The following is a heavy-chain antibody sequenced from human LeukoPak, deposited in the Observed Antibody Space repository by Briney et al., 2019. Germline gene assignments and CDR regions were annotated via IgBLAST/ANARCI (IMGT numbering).Heavy chain of an antibody. Sequence: GASAKVSCKASGGTFSSYAISWVRQAPGQGLEWMGGIIPNFCTANYAQKFQGRVTITADESTSTAYMELSSLRSEDTAVYYCARDRGSSGYYQYNWFDPWGQGTLVTVSS. V-gene: IGHV1-69*13. CDR3: ARDRGSSGYYQYNWFDP. D-gene: IGHD3-22*01. CDR1: GGTFSSYA. CDR2: IIPNFCTA. J-gene: IGHJ5*02.